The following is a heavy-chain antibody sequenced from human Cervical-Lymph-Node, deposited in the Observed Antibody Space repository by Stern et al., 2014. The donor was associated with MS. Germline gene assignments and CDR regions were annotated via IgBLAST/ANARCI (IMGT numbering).Heavy chain of an antibody. CDR3: ARPPPRRKWDDPNYGMDV. J-gene: IGHJ6*02. CDR1: GYTFTNNW. D-gene: IGHD1-1*01. CDR2: IYPDDSDI. Sequence: EVQLVESGAEVKKPGESLKISCKGSGYTFTNNWIAWVRQMPGKGLEWMGIIYPDDSDIRYSPSLQGQVPISADKSISTAYLQWSGLKAADSAVYYWARPPPRRKWDDPNYGMDVWGQGTTVTVSS. V-gene: IGHV5-51*03.